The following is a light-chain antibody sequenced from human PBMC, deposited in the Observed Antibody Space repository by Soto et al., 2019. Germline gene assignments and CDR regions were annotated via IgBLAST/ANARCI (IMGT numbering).Light chain of an antibody. Sequence: SVLTQYPATLSLSPGERATLSCRASQSVSSYLAWYQQKPGQAPRLLIYDASNRATGIPARFSGSGSGTEFTLTISSLEPEDFAVYYCEQRSNWPPLTFGGGTKVEIK. CDR2: DAS. CDR1: QSVSSY. V-gene: IGKV3-11*01. J-gene: IGKJ4*01. CDR3: EQRSNWPPLT.